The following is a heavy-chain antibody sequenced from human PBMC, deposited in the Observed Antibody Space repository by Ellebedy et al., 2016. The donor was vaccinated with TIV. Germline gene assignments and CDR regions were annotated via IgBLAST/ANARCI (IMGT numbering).Heavy chain of an antibody. CDR2: ISYDGSDK. J-gene: IGHJ4*02. D-gene: IGHD2-21*01. V-gene: IGHV3-30*03. Sequence: GESLKISCTASGFTFSSYDMHWVRQAPGKGLEWVAFISYDGSDKNYADSVKGRFTISRDKSKNTLYLHMNSLRLEDTAVYSCARTYSSYSFNYWGQGTLVTVSS. CDR3: ARTYSSYSFNY. CDR1: GFTFSSYD.